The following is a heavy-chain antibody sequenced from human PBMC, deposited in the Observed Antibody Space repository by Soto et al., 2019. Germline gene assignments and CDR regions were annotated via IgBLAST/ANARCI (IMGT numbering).Heavy chain of an antibody. CDR3: ASLVATITVDY. Sequence: GGSLRLSCAASGFTFSSYAMHWVRQAPGKGLEWVAVISYDGSNKYYADSVKGRFTISRDNSKNTLYLQMNSLRAEDTAVYYCASLVATITVDYWGQGTLVTVSS. V-gene: IGHV3-30-3*01. D-gene: IGHD5-12*01. J-gene: IGHJ4*02. CDR2: ISYDGSNK. CDR1: GFTFSSYA.